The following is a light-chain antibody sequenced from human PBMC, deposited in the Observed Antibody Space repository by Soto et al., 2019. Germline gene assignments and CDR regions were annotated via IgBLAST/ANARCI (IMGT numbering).Light chain of an antibody. V-gene: IGLV2-8*01. Sequence: QSVLTQPPSASGSPGQSVTISCTGNSSDVGRFNYVSWYQQHPGKAPKLMIYEVTKRPSGVHDRFSGSKSGNTASLTVSGLQAEEEADYYCCSYAGSDRWVFGGGTKVTVL. J-gene: IGLJ3*02. CDR3: CSYAGSDRWV. CDR2: EVT. CDR1: SSDVGRFNY.